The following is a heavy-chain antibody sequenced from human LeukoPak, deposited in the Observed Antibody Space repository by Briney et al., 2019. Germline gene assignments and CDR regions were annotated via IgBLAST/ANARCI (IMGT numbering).Heavy chain of an antibody. CDR1: GYSISSGYH. CDR2: IIHSGTT. V-gene: IGHV4-38-2*01. Sequence: PSETLSLTCAVFGYSISSGYHWDWIRQPPGKGLQWIGSIIHSGTTYYNPSLKSRVTISVDTSKNQFSLKLSSVTAADTAIYYCARRTGGSFDHWGQGTLVTVSS. CDR3: ARRTGGSFDH. D-gene: IGHD3-16*01. J-gene: IGHJ4*02.